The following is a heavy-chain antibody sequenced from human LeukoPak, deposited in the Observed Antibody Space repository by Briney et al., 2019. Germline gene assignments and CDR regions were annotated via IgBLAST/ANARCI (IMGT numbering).Heavy chain of an antibody. CDR3: ATPLDYYDSSGYHQGGD. V-gene: IGHV3-7*03. J-gene: IGHJ4*02. CDR2: IKEDGSKK. CDR1: GFIFSGCW. D-gene: IGHD3-22*01. Sequence: GGSLRLSCAASGFIFSGCWMTWVRQAPGKGLEWVANIKEDGSKKNYVDSVKDRFTIFRDNAKNSLYLQMNSLRAEDTAVYYCATPLDYYDSSGYHQGGDWGQGTLVTVSS.